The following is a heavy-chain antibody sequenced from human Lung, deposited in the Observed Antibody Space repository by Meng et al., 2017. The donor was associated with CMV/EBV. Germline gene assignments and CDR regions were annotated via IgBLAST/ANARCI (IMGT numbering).Heavy chain of an antibody. V-gene: IGHV1-2*02. CDR3: AISTENFVVEPPAILFDY. Sequence: SPGYFTHRARHAPGHGLEWMGWINPISVATNFAQKFHGSATMTRYTSISTAYMDLMILPSDDTAVYYCAISTENFVVEPPAILFDYWGQGTLVTVSS. J-gene: IGHJ4*02. CDR1: SPGYF. D-gene: IGHD2-2*01. CDR2: INPISVAT.